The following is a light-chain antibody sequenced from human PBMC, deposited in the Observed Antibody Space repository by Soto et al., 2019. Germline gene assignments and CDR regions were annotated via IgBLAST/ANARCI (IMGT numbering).Light chain of an antibody. J-gene: IGKJ2*01. CDR1: QNILYSSNNKNY. CDR2: WAS. V-gene: IGKV4-1*01. CDR3: QQYYHTPPYT. Sequence: DIVMTQSPDSLAVSLGESATINCKSSQNILYSSNNKNYLAWYRQKPGQPPKLLIYWASVRESGVPDRISGSGSGKDFTLTIRSLQAEDVAVYYCQQYYHTPPYTFCQGTKLEIK.